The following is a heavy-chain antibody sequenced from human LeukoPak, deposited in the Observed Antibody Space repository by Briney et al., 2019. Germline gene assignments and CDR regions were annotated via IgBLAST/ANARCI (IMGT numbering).Heavy chain of an antibody. J-gene: IGHJ5*02. CDR2: INWNSDSI. CDR1: GFTFDDYA. CDR3: ARDCAAEQWLVLEYNWFDP. D-gene: IGHD6-19*01. Sequence: QPGRSLRLSCAVSGFTFDDYAMHWVRQVPGKGLEWVSGINWNSDSIGYADSVKGRFTTSRDNAKNSLYLQMNSLRAEDTAVYYCARDCAAEQWLVLEYNWFDPWGQGTLVTVSS. V-gene: IGHV3-9*01.